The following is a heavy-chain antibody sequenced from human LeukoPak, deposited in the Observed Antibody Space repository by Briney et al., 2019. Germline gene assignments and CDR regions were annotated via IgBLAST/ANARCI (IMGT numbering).Heavy chain of an antibody. CDR1: GFTFSSYG. V-gene: IGHV3-30*18. CDR2: ISYDGSNK. CDR3: AKAFYGGNSGYSDY. Sequence: PGGSLRLSCAASGFTFSSYGMHWVRQAPGKGLEWVAVISYDGSNKYYADSVKGRLTISRDNSKNTLYLQMNSLRAEDTAVYYCAKAFYGGNSGYSDYWGQGTLVTVSS. J-gene: IGHJ4*02. D-gene: IGHD4-23*01.